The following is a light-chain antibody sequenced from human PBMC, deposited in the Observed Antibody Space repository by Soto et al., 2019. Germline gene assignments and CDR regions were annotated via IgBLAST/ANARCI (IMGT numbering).Light chain of an antibody. Sequence: DIQMTQSPSSVSASVGDTVTITCRASQDISTLLAWYQQKPGKAPKLLIYGASTLESGVPSRFSGRGSGTDFTLTISSLQPEDFATYYCQQLNSYLPITFGQGTRLEIK. CDR1: QDISTL. J-gene: IGKJ5*01. CDR3: QQLNSYLPIT. V-gene: IGKV1-12*01. CDR2: GAS.